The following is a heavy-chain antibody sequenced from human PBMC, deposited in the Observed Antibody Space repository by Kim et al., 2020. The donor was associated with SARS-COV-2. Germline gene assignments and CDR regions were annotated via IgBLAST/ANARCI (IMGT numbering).Heavy chain of an antibody. CDR1: GFTFSSYA. D-gene: IGHD2-15*01. CDR3: AKGVIVVVVAAAVDV. CDR2: ISGSGGST. J-gene: IGHJ6*02. Sequence: GGSLRLSCAASGFTFSSYAMNWVRQAPGKGLEWVSAISGSGGSTYYADSVKGRFTISRDNSKNTLYLQMNSLRAEDTAVYYCAKGVIVVVVAAAVDVWGQGTTVTVSS. V-gene: IGHV3-23*01.